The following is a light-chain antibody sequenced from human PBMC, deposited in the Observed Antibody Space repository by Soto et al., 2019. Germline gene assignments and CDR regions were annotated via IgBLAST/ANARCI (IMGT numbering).Light chain of an antibody. J-gene: IGKJ3*01. V-gene: IGKV4-1*01. CDR3: QEYYSPPPVFT. CDR2: WAS. CDR1: QSVLYSSNNKNY. Sequence: DIVMTQSPDSLAVSLGERATINCKSSQSVLYSSNNKNYLAWYQQKPGQPPKLLIYWASTRESGVPDRFSGSGSGTDFTLTISSLQAEDVAVYYCQEYYSPPPVFTFGPGTKVDIK.